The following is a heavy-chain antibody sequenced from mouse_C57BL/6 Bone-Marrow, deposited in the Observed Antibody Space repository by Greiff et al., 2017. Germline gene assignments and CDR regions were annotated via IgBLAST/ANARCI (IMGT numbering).Heavy chain of an antibody. CDR2: IDPSDSYT. V-gene: IGHV1-50*01. J-gene: IGHJ3*01. Sequence: VQLQQPGAELVKPGASVKLSCKASGYTFTSYWMQWVKQRPGQGLEWIGEIDPSDSYTNYNQKFKGKATLTVHTASSTAYMQLSSLTSEDSAVYYCARAGWLLRFAYWGQGTLVTVSA. CDR3: ARAGWLLRFAY. D-gene: IGHD2-3*01. CDR1: GYTFTSYW.